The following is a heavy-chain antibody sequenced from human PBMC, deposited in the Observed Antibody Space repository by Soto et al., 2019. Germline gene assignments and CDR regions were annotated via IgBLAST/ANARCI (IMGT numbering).Heavy chain of an antibody. Sequence: QVQLVQSGAEVKKPGASVKVSCKASGYTFTSYGISWVRQAPGQGLEWMGWINAYNGNTKNAHKLHGRLTMTTDRSTSTAYMELRSLRSDDTAVDSCARDDAICMNDVWGQGTLVTVSS. V-gene: IGHV1-18*01. CDR2: INAYNGNT. J-gene: IGHJ4*02. CDR3: ARDDAICMNDV. D-gene: IGHD1-1*01. CDR1: GYTFTSYG.